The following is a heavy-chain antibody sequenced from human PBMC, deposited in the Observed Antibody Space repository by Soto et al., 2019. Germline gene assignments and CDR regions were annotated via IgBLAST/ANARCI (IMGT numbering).Heavy chain of an antibody. J-gene: IGHJ6*02. CDR2: INHSGST. Sequence: PSETLSLTCAVYGGSFSGYYWSWIRHPPGKGLEWIGEINHSGSTNYNPSLKSRVTISVDTSKNQFSLKLTSVTAADTAVYYCARGVGFGYYYYHMDLWGQGTTVTVSS. CDR1: GGSFSGYY. D-gene: IGHD3-10*01. CDR3: ARGVGFGYYYYHMDL. V-gene: IGHV4-34*01.